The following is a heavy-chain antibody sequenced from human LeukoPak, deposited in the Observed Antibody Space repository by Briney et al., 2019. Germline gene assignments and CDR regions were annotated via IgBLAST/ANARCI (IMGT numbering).Heavy chain of an antibody. CDR1: GFTFSSYE. CDR2: ISSNAGNM. V-gene: IGHV3-48*03. Sequence: GGSLRLSCAASGFTFSSYEMNWVRQAPGKGPEWVSYISSNAGNMYYADSVKGRFTISRDNAKSSLYLQMNSLRAEDTAVYYCARGGINRFDYWGQGTLVTVSS. J-gene: IGHJ4*02. CDR3: ARGGINRFDY. D-gene: IGHD1-14*01.